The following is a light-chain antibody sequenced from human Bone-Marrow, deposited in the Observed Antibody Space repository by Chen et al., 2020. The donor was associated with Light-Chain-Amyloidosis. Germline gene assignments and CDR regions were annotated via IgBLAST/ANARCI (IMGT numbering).Light chain of an antibody. J-gene: IGLJ1*01. Sequence: QSALTQPASVSGSPGQSITISCTGTSSDVGGDNHVSWYQQHPDKAPKLMIYEVTNRPSWVPARFSGYKSDNTASLTISGLQTEDEADYFCSSYTITNTLVFGSGTRLTVL. V-gene: IGLV2-14*01. CDR3: SSYTITNTLV. CDR2: EVT. CDR1: SSDVGGDNH.